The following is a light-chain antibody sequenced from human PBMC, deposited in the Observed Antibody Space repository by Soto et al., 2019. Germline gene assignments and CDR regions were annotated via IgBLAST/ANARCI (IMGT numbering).Light chain of an antibody. CDR3: QQYNSYSWT. CDR2: AAS. V-gene: IGKV1-17*01. CDR1: QGIRDD. J-gene: IGKJ1*01. Sequence: DIQLTQSPYSLSASVGDRVTITCLASQGIRDDLGWYQQTAGEAPKRLIYAASSLHSGVPSRFSGSGSGTEVTLTISSLQPDEFATYYCQQYNSYSWTLGQGTKVDI.